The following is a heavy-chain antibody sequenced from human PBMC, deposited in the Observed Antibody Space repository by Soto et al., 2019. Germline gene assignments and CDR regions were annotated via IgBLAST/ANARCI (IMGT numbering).Heavy chain of an antibody. V-gene: IGHV4-34*01. Sequence: QVQLQQWGAGLLKPSETLSLTCAVYGGSFSGYYWSWIRQPPGKGLEWIGEINHSGSTNYNPSLKSRVTISIDTSKNQFSLKLSSVTAADTAVYYCVRERTVLLWFGESSWFDPWGQGTLVTVSS. CDR3: VRERTVLLWFGESSWFDP. D-gene: IGHD3-10*01. CDR2: INHSGST. CDR1: GGSFSGYY. J-gene: IGHJ5*02.